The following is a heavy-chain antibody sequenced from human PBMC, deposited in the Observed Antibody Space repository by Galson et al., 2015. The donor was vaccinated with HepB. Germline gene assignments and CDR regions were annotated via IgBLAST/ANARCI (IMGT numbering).Heavy chain of an antibody. CDR3: AKDLILAGSSRKIFDC. D-gene: IGHD2-2*01. J-gene: IGHJ4*02. CDR1: GFTFSSSA. V-gene: IGHV3-23*01. Sequence: SLRLSCAASGFTFSSSAMSWVRQAPGKGLEWVSTITGNGDNTYYTDSVKGRFALSRDNSKNTLYLQMNSLRVEDTALYYCAKDLILAGSSRKIFDCWGQGTLVTVSS. CDR2: ITGNGDNT.